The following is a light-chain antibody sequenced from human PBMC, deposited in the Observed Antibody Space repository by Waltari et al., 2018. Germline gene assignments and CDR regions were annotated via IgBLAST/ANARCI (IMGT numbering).Light chain of an antibody. CDR2: AVS. CDR3: CSYTNVGSWV. Sequence: QSALTQPASVSGSPGQSITLPCTGTSRDVCNYTYVSWYQQHPGRAPKLLISAVSDRPSGVSNRFSGSKSGNTASLTISGLQAEDEGDYYCCSYTNVGSWVFGGGTKVTVL. J-gene: IGLJ3*02. CDR1: SRDVCNYTY. V-gene: IGLV2-14*03.